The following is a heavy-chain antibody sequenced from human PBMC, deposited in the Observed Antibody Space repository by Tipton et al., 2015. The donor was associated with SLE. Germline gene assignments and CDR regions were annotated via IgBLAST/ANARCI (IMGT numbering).Heavy chain of an antibody. J-gene: IGHJ4*02. CDR3: ARWAVTTFDY. Sequence: TLSLTCTVSGGSISSGSYYWSWIRQPAGKGLEWIGHIYTSGSTNYNPSLKSRVTTSVDTSKNQFSLKLSSVTAADTAVYYCARWAVTTFDYWGQGTLVTVSS. CDR2: IYTSGST. D-gene: IGHD4-17*01. CDR1: GGSISSGSYY. V-gene: IGHV4-61*09.